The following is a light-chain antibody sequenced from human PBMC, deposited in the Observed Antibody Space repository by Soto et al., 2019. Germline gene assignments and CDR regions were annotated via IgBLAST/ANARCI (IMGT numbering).Light chain of an antibody. V-gene: IGKV1-9*01. Sequence: DIHFTQAPSFLSASAGDTVTITCRASQDIRSYLAWYQQKAGRAPKLLIYAASTLQSEVPSRFSGSGSGTEFTLTISSLQPEDFATYYCQQLNSCPITFGQGTRLEIK. CDR2: AAS. CDR3: QQLNSCPIT. CDR1: QDIRSY. J-gene: IGKJ5*01.